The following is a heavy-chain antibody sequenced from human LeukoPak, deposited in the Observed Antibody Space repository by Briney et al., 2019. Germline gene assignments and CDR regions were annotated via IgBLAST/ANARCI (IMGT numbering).Heavy chain of an antibody. CDR3: AELGITMIGGV. CDR1: GFTFTAYA. CDR2: ISSSGSTI. D-gene: IGHD3-10*02. V-gene: IGHV3-48*03. Sequence: GGSLRLSCAASGFTFTAYAMSWFRQAPGKGLEWVSYISSSGSTIYYADSVKGRFTISRDNAKNSLYLRMNSLRAEDTAVYYCAELGITMIGGVWGKGTTVTISS. J-gene: IGHJ6*04.